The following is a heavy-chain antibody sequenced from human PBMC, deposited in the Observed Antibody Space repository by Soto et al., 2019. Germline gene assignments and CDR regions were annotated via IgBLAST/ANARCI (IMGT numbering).Heavy chain of an antibody. CDR3: AAGYSTGLDAFDI. CDR1: GYNFANFW. CDR2: IFPGDSDT. Sequence: GESLKISCKGSGYNFANFWIGWVRQMPGRGLEWMGMIFPGDSDTKNSPSLEGQITMSVDKSDSSAYLQWRSLKASDTAIYYCAAGYSTGLDAFDIWGQGTMVTVSS. J-gene: IGHJ3*02. V-gene: IGHV5-51*01. D-gene: IGHD2-8*02.